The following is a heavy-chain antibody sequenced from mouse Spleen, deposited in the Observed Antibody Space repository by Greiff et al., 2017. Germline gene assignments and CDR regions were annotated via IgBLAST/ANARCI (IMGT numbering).Heavy chain of an antibody. V-gene: IGHV5-4*01. Sequence: EVQLVESGGGLVKPGGSLKLSCAASGFTFSSYAMSWVRQTPEKRLEWVATISDGGTYTFYPDNVKGRFTISRDNAKNNLYLQMSHLKSEDTAMYYCVRDTDLYWCFDVWGTGTTVTVSS. CDR3: VRDTDLYWCFDV. J-gene: IGHJ1*03. CDR2: ISDGGTYT. CDR1: GFTFSSYA.